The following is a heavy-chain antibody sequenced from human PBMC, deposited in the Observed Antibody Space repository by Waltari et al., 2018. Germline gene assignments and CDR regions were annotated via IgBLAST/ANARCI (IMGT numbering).Heavy chain of an antibody. V-gene: IGHV4-38-2*02. CDR3: ARDKGFYDVLPGRGWFDP. CDR2: IYHTGTT. J-gene: IGHJ5*02. Sequence: QVQLQESGPGLVKPSETLSLTCTVSNYSITSGYFWGWIRQSPGKGLEWIGSIYHTGTTYFNLSLKSRVTISIDTSKKQFSLRLRSVTAADTGVYFCARDKGFYDVLPGRGWFDPWGQGTLVTVSS. CDR1: NYSITSGYF. D-gene: IGHD3-9*01.